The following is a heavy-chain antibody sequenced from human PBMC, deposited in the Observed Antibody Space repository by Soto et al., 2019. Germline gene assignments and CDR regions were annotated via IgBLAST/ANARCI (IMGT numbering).Heavy chain of an antibody. CDR2: IYAGGST. D-gene: IGHD3-10*01. V-gene: IGHV3-53*04. J-gene: IGHJ6*03. CDR3: ARDRYYYGSGSYGPPYYYYYYIDV. Sequence: EVQLVESGGGLVQPGGSRRLSCAASGFTVISNYMTWFRQAPGKGLGWGPVIYAGGSTYYADSVKGRFTISSQNSKNTLYLQMNSLRAEDTAVYYCARDRYYYGSGSYGPPYYYYYYIDVWGKGTTVTVSS. CDR1: GFTVISNY.